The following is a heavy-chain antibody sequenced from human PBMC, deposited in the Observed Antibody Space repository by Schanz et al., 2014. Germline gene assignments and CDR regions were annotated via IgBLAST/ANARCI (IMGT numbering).Heavy chain of an antibody. CDR1: GFVFGDYY. D-gene: IGHD6-19*01. Sequence: QVQVVQSGGGLVKPGGSLRLSCAASGFVFGDYYMTWIRQAPGKGLEWLSYISDSGTYTNYADSVKGRFTISRDNAKSSLYLQMTSLRVEDTAVYYCAASSGCHPYTDYWGQGTLVTVSS. CDR3: AASSGCHPYTDY. J-gene: IGHJ4*02. CDR2: ISDSGTYT. V-gene: IGHV3-11*05.